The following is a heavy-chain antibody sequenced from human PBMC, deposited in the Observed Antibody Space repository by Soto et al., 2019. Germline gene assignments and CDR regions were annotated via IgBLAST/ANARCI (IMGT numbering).Heavy chain of an antibody. D-gene: IGHD3-16*01. CDR1: GGTFSSYT. V-gene: IGHV1-46*01. Sequence: ASVKVSCKASGGTFSSYTISWVRQAPGQGLEWMGRINPSGGITSYAQKFQGRVTMTRDTSTSTVYMELSSLRSEDTAVYYCARAGEHLGLYEDVWGQGTTVTVSS. J-gene: IGHJ6*02. CDR2: INPSGGIT. CDR3: ARAGEHLGLYEDV.